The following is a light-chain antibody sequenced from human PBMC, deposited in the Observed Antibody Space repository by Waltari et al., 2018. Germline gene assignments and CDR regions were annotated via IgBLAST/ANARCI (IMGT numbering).Light chain of an antibody. CDR3: QQYNNWPLT. CDR1: QSVSSN. J-gene: IGKJ4*01. V-gene: IGKV3-15*01. CDR2: GAS. Sequence: QSPATLSVSPGERATLSCRASQSVSSNLAWYQHKPGQAPRLLMYGASTRATGIPARFSGSGSGTEFTLTISSLQSEDFAVYYCQQYNNWPLTFGGGTKVEIK.